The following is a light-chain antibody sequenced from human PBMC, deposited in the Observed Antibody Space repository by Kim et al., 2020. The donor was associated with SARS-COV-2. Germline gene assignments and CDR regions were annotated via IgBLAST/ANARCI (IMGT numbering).Light chain of an antibody. CDR3: QQDNAFPLT. CDR2: MAS. V-gene: IGKV1-5*03. J-gene: IGKJ4*01. Sequence: DIQMTQSPSTLSASVGDRVTITCRASENINKWLVWYQQKPGKAPKLLIYMASSLESGVPSRFSGSGSGTEFSLTISSLQPDDFATYYCQQDNAFPLTFGGGTKVDIK. CDR1: ENINKW.